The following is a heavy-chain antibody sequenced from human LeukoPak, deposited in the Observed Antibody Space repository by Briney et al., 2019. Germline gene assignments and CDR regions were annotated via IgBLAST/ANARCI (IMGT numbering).Heavy chain of an antibody. J-gene: IGHJ6*03. V-gene: IGHV4-34*01. CDR3: ARGRQEISMILVVMTGVSYYLDV. CDR1: GGSFSGYY. D-gene: IGHD3-22*01. CDR2: INPSGST. Sequence: KPSETLSLTCAVYGGSFSGYYWTWIRQSPGKGPEWIGEINPSGSTYYNPSLKSRLTISRDTSKNQISLRLSSVTAADTAVYYCARGRQEISMILVVMTGVSYYLDVWGKGTTVTVS.